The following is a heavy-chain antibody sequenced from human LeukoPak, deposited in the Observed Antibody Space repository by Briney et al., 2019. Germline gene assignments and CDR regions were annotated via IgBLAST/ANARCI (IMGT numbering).Heavy chain of an antibody. CDR3: ARDRVRHYYDSSGSLDALDI. V-gene: IGHV4-59*01. Sequence: SETLSLTCTVSGGSISSYYWSWIRQPPGKGLEWIGYIYYSGSTNYNPSLKSRVTISVDTSKNQFSLKLSSVTAADTAVYYCARDRVRHYYDSSGSLDALDIWGQGTMVTVSS. CDR2: IYYSGST. D-gene: IGHD3-22*01. CDR1: GGSISSYY. J-gene: IGHJ3*02.